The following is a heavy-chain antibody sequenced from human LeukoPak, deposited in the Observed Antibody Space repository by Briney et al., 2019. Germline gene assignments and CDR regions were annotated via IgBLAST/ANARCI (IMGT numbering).Heavy chain of an antibody. CDR2: IVVGSGNT. V-gene: IGHV1-58*01. J-gene: IGHJ4*02. Sequence: SVKVSCKASGFTFTSSAVQWVRQARGQRLEWIGWIVVGSGNTNYAQKFQERVTITRDMSTSTAYMELSSLRSEDTAVYYCAASEVPTYYYDSSGYYPFDYWGQGTLVTVSS. CDR1: GFTFTSSA. D-gene: IGHD3-22*01. CDR3: AASEVPTYYYDSSGYYPFDY.